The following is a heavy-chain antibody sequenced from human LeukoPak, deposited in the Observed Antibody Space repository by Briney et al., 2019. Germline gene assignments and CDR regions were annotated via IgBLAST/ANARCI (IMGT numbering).Heavy chain of an antibody. CDR2: IYPGDSDT. Sequence: GESLKISCKGSGYSFTSYWIGWVRQMPGKGLEWMGIIYPGDSDTRYSPSFQGQVTISADKSISTAYLQWSSLKASDTAMYYCARRGERFGGIRYYYMDVWGKGTTVTVSS. CDR3: ARRGERFGGIRYYYMDV. D-gene: IGHD3-10*01. CDR1: GYSFTSYW. J-gene: IGHJ6*03. V-gene: IGHV5-51*01.